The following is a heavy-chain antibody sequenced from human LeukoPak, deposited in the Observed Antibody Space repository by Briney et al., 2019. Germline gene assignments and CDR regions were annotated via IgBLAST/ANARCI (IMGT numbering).Heavy chain of an antibody. CDR2: IYHSGST. Sequence: PSETLSLTCAVSGDSISSGNWWCWVRQPPGKGLEWIGEIYHSGSTNYNPSLKSRVTISVDKSKNQFSLKLSSVTAADTAVYYCARYCSSTSCYYFDYWGQGTLVTVSS. V-gene: IGHV4-4*02. J-gene: IGHJ4*02. CDR3: ARYCSSTSCYYFDY. CDR1: GDSISSGNW. D-gene: IGHD2-2*01.